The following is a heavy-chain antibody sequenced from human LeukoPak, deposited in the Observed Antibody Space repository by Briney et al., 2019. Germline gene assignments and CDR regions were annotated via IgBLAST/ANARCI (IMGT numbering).Heavy chain of an antibody. J-gene: IGHJ4*02. CDR1: GGTFSSYA. D-gene: IGHD3-3*01. CDR2: IIPIFGTA. CDR3: ARAGRRLFGVLIPLSFDY. Sequence: ASVTVSCKASGGTFSSYAISWVRQAPGQGLEWMGGIIPIFGTANYAQKFRGRVTITADKSTSTAYMELSSLRSEDTAVYYCARAGRRLFGVLIPLSFDYWGQGTPVTVSS. V-gene: IGHV1-69*06.